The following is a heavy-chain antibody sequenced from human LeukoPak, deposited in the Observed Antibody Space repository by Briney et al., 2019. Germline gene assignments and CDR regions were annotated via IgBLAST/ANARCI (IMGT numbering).Heavy chain of an antibody. D-gene: IGHD3-10*01. CDR3: ARDRALDN. CDR2: ISYDGSNK. V-gene: IGHV3-30-3*01. Sequence: PGGSLRLSCAASGFTFSSYAMHWVRQAPGKGLEWVAVISYDGSNKYYADSVKGRFTISRDSSKNTLYLQMNSLRAEDTAVYYCARDRALDNWGQGTLVTVSS. J-gene: IGHJ4*02. CDR1: GFTFSSYA.